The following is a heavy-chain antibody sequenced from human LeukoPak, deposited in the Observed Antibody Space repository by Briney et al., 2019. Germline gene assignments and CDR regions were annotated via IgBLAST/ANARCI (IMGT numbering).Heavy chain of an antibody. Sequence: ASVTVSFKVSGYTLTELSMHWVRQAPGKGGEWMGGFDPEGSETIDAKKFQGRVTMTEDTSTDTAYKELSSLRSEDTAVYYWARGARTKSSGWLWYFDYWGQGTLVTVSS. CDR1: GYTLTELS. J-gene: IGHJ4*02. CDR3: ARGARTKSSGWLWYFDY. CDR2: FDPEGSET. V-gene: IGHV1-24*01. D-gene: IGHD6-19*01.